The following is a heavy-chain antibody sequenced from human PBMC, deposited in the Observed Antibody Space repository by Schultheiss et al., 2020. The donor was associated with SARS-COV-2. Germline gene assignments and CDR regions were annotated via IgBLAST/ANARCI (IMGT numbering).Heavy chain of an antibody. V-gene: IGHV4-38-2*01. D-gene: IGHD3-10*01. CDR1: GYSISSGYY. CDR3: ASMNYGSGSNYYYGMDV. Sequence: SQTLSLTCAVSGYSISSGYYWSWIRQPPGKGLEWIGEINHSGSTNYNPSLKSRVTISVDTSKNQFSLKLSSVTAADTAVYYCASMNYGSGSNYYYGMDVWGQGTTVTVSS. J-gene: IGHJ6*02. CDR2: INHSGST.